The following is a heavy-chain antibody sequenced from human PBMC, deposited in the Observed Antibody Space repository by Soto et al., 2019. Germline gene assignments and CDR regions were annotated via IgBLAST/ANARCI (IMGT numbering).Heavy chain of an antibody. CDR1: GFTFSSYP. Sequence: EVQLLESGGGLVRPGGSLRLSWAASGFTFSSYPMKWVRQGPGKGLEWVSTIGGSGTGFNTDYADSVKGRFVISRDNSKTTVYLQMNSLRAEDTALYYCARVAPYCSTTTCYIDSWGQGTLVTVSS. CDR2: IGGSGTGFNT. V-gene: IGHV3-23*01. D-gene: IGHD2-2*01. CDR3: ARVAPYCSTTTCYIDS. J-gene: IGHJ4*02.